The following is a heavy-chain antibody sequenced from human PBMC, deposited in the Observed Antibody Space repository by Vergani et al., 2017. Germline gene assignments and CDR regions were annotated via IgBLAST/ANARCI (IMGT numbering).Heavy chain of an antibody. CDR1: GFTSSYYG. CDR2: ISYDGTQK. J-gene: IGHJ1*01. V-gene: IGHV3-30*03. D-gene: IGHD1-1*01. CDR3: ATKSCGTPGCQIGYVRE. Sequence: QVHLVESGGGVVQPGRTLRLSCVVSGFTSSYYGMHWVRQAPGQGLEWVAVISYDGTQKNYADSVKGRFTISRDNSKSTIYQQMKSLKTEDTAVYYCATKSCGTPGCQIGYVREWGQGTLVTVSS.